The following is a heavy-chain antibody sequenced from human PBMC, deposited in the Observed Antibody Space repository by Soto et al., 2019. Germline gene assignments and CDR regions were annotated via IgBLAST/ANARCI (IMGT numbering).Heavy chain of an antibody. V-gene: IGHV3-23*01. Sequence: GGSLRLSCAASGFTFSSYAMSWVRQAPGKGLEWVSAISGSGGSTYYADSVKGRFTISRDNSKNTLYLQMNSLRAEDTAVYYCAKDRYSSSWYEGADNWFDPWGQGTLVTVSS. CDR2: ISGSGGST. CDR1: GFTFSSYA. CDR3: AKDRYSSSWYEGADNWFDP. D-gene: IGHD6-13*01. J-gene: IGHJ5*02.